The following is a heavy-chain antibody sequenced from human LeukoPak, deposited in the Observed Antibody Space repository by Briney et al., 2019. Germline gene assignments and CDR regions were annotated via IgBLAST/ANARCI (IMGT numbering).Heavy chain of an antibody. Sequence: PSETLSLTCTVSGGSISSSSYYWGWIRQPPGKGLEWIGSIYYSGSTYYNPSLKSRVTISVDTSKNQFSLKLSSVTAADTAVYYCARPSDTMTDAFDIWGQGTMVTVSS. J-gene: IGHJ3*02. CDR1: GGSISSSSYY. CDR3: ARPSDTMTDAFDI. D-gene: IGHD3-22*01. CDR2: IYYSGST. V-gene: IGHV4-39*01.